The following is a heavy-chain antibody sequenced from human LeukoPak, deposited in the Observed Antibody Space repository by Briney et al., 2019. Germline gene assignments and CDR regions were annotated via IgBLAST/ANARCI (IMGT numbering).Heavy chain of an antibody. CDR3: ARDGAPDAHCSSTSCAIR. D-gene: IGHD2-2*01. V-gene: IGHV3-7*01. CDR1: GFTFSASW. J-gene: IGHJ4*02. CDR2: INQDGSDK. Sequence: GGSLRLSCAASGFTFSASWMSWVRQAPGKGLEWVANINQDGSDKYYVDSVKGRFTISRDNARNSLYLQMNSPRVDDTAVYYCARDGAPDAHCSSTSCAIRWGQGTLVTVSS.